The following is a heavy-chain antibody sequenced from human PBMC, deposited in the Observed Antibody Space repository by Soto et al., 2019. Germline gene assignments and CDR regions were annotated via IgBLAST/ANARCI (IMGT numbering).Heavy chain of an antibody. D-gene: IGHD6-19*01. J-gene: IGHJ4*02. Sequence: PGGSLRLSCAASGFIFSDYLMTWVRQAPGKGLEWVATIKQDGSEQYYVDSVKGRFTISRDNAKKSLYLQMTALRAEDTALYFCARVPSSGWPYFFDYWGLGTLVTVSS. CDR2: IKQDGSEQ. V-gene: IGHV3-7*01. CDR1: GFIFSDYL. CDR3: ARVPSSGWPYFFDY.